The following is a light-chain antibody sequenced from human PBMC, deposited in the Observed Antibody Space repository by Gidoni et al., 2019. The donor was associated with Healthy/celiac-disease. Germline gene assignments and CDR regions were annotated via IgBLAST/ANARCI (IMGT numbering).Light chain of an antibody. CDR1: QNGSSSY. Sequence: IVLTQSPGTLSLSPGERATLSCRASQNGSSSYLAWYQQKPGQAPRLLIYGASSRATGIPDRFSGSGSGTDFTLTISRLEPEDFAVYYCQQYGSSPQTFGQGTKVEIK. CDR3: QQYGSSPQT. CDR2: GAS. V-gene: IGKV3-20*01. J-gene: IGKJ1*01.